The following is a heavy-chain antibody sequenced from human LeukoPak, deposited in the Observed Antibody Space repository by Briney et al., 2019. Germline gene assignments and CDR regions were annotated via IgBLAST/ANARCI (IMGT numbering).Heavy chain of an antibody. CDR2: IIPIFGTA. D-gene: IGHD6-19*01. J-gene: IGHJ6*02. CDR1: GGTFSSYA. V-gene: IGHV1-69*01. CDR3: ARSSPVAGNRRYYGMDV. Sequence: GSSVKVSCKASGGTFSSYAISWVRQAPGQGLEWMGGIIPIFGTANYAQKFQGRVTITADESTSTAYMELSSLRSEDTAVYYCARSSPVAGNRRYYGMDVWGQGTTVTVSS.